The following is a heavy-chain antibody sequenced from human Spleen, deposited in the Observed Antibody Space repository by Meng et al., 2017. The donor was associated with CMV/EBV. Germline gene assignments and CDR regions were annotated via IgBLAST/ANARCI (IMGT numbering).Heavy chain of an antibody. V-gene: IGHV4-31*03. CDR2: IYYSGRT. D-gene: IGHD3-3*01. J-gene: IGHJ4*02. CDR3: ARVDFWSGSYDY. CDR1: GGSFNSAAYY. Sequence: TVSGGSFNSAAYYWSWIRQHPGKGLQWIGYIYYSGRTYYNPSLKSRVSISLDTSKKQFSLKLSSVTAADTAVYHCARVDFWSGSYDYWGQGTLVTVSS.